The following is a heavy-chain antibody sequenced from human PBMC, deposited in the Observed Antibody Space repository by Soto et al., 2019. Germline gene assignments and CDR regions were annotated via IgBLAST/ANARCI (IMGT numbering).Heavy chain of an antibody. D-gene: IGHD3-16*01. Sequence: PSVKVSCKASGGTFSSYAISWVRQAPGQGLEWMGGIIPIFGTANYAQKFQGRVTITADESTSTAYMELSSLRSEDTAVYYCASPGMGHYYYYYGMDVWGQGTTVTVSS. J-gene: IGHJ6*02. CDR2: IIPIFGTA. CDR3: ASPGMGHYYYYYGMDV. V-gene: IGHV1-69*13. CDR1: GGTFSSYA.